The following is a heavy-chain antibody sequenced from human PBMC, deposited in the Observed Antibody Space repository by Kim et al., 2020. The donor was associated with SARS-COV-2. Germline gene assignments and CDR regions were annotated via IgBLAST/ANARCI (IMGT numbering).Heavy chain of an antibody. J-gene: IGHJ4*02. V-gene: IGHV3-15*01. D-gene: IGHD3-10*01. Sequence: GGSLRLSCAASGLRFSNAWMSWVRQAPGKGLEWIGCIKSKTDGRTIDYIAPVEFSFTISRDDSKNTLYLQMNSLKTEDTADYYCTTGTRPYWGQGTLVTVSS. CDR2: IKSKTDGRTI. CDR3: TTGTRPY. CDR1: GLRFSNAW.